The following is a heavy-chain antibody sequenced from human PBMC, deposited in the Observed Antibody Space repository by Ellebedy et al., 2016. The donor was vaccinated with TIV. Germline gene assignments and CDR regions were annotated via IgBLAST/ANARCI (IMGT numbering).Heavy chain of an antibody. CDR3: ARRSALIDAFDI. D-gene: IGHD2-15*01. CDR2: IYYGGST. J-gene: IGHJ3*02. V-gene: IGHV4-59*08. CDR1: GGSISSFY. Sequence: MPSETLSLTFTVPGGSISSFYWTWIRQSPGKGLEWIGYIYYGGSTDYNPSLKSRVTISVDTSKNQFFLSPTSVTAADTAVYYCARRSALIDAFDIWGQGTMVTVSS.